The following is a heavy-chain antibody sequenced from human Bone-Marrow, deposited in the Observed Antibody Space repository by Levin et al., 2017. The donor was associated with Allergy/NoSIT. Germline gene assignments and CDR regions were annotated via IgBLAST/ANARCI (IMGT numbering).Heavy chain of an antibody. CDR1: GFTFSDYG. CDR3: ARGGLPYTGRYHFQH. D-gene: IGHD1-26*01. CDR2: ISSDEIIK. J-gene: IGHJ1*01. V-gene: IGHV3-30*03. Sequence: GGSLRLSCAVSGFTFSDYGMHWVRQPPGKGLEWVAIISSDEIIKDYTESVKGRFTISRDNSKNTLHLQMNSLRPEDTAVYYCARGGLPYTGRYHFQHWGQGTLVTVSS.